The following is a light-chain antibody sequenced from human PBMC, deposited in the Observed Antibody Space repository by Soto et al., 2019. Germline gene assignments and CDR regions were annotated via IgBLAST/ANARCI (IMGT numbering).Light chain of an antibody. CDR1: QSVSSSY. J-gene: IGKJ1*01. CDR2: GAS. CDR3: QQYGSSPTWT. V-gene: IGKV3-20*01. Sequence: EIVLTQSPDTLSLSPGERATLSCRASQSVSSSYLAWYQQKPGQAPRLLIYGASSRATGIPDRFSGRGSGTDFTLTISRLEPEDFAVYYCQQYGSSPTWTFGQGTKVEIK.